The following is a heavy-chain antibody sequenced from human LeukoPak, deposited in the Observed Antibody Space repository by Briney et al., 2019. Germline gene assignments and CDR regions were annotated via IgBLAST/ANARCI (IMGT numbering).Heavy chain of an antibody. CDR1: GFTFSNLW. Sequence: GGSLRLSCAASGFTFSNLWMSWVRQAPGKGLKWVANIKQDGSEKYYVDSVKGRFTISRDNAQNSLYLQMNCLRAEDTAIYYCATSTAAAGTDWGQGTLVTVSS. CDR3: ATSTAAAGTD. CDR2: IKQDGSEK. J-gene: IGHJ4*02. V-gene: IGHV3-7*03. D-gene: IGHD6-13*01.